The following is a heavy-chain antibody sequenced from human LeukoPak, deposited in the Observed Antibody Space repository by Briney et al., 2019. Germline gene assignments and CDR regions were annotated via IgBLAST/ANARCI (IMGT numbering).Heavy chain of an antibody. CDR2: ISYDGSNQ. CDR1: VYTFTNYA. CDR3: ARDHLRNYYYYYGMDV. V-gene: IGHV3-30-3*01. Sequence: GRSLRLSCAPSVYTFTNYAMHWVRQAPGKGLGCGTDISYDGSNQYYADSVKGRFTISRDSSKNTLYLIMNSLRAEDTAVYYCARDHLRNYYYYYGMDVWGQGTTVTVSS. J-gene: IGHJ6*02.